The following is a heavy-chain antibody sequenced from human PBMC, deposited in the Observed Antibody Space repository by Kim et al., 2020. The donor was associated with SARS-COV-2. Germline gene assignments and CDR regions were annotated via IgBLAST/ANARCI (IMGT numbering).Heavy chain of an antibody. Sequence: GGSLRLSCAASEFNFNRHWMSWLRQAPGKGLEWVSNIKEDGTEQYYVDSVKGRFTVSRDNAKNLLYLQMHSLRAEDTAMYYCARIVFGGVVVTAGGPGHWYFDLLGRGTLGTVPS. V-gene: IGHV3-7*03. D-gene: IGHD2-21*02. CDR2: IKEDGTEQ. CDR1: EFNFNRHW. CDR3: ARIVFGGVVVTAGGPGHWYFDL. J-gene: IGHJ2*01.